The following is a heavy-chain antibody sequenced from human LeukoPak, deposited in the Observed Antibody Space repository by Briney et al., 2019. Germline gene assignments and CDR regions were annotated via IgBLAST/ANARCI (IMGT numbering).Heavy chain of an antibody. Sequence: GGSLRLFCGGSGFVFSTYCMHWVRQAPGKGLVWVTYINTDWSSTSYADSVEGGFTISGDNAKSTLYMQMNSLRAEDTAVYYCAILCSGTCCPPDYWGQGTLVTVSS. V-gene: IGHV3-74*01. CDR2: INTDWSST. D-gene: IGHD2-2*01. CDR3: AILCSGTCCPPDY. CDR1: GFVFSTYC. J-gene: IGHJ4*02.